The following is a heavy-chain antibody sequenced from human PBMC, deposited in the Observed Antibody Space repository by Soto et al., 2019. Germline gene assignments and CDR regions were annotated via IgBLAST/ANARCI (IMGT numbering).Heavy chain of an antibody. CDR1: GFTFSSYA. Sequence: QPGGSLRLSCAASGFTFSSYAMHWVRQAPGKGLEWVAVISYDGSNKYYADSVKGRFTISRDNSKNTLYLQMNSLRAEDTAVYYCARGRGRYFDWLLASDAFDIWGQGTMVTVSS. D-gene: IGHD3-9*01. CDR2: ISYDGSNK. V-gene: IGHV3-30-3*01. CDR3: ARGRGRYFDWLLASDAFDI. J-gene: IGHJ3*02.